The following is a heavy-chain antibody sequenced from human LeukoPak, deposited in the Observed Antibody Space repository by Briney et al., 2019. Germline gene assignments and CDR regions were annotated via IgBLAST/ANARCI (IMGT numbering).Heavy chain of an antibody. V-gene: IGHV3-23*01. CDR3: AKDREGLSSGYDLEYFDY. D-gene: IGHD5-12*01. Sequence: GESLRLSCVASGFTFGSFWMSWVRQAPGKGLEWVSAISGGGTTYYADSVKGRFTISRDNSKNTLFLQMNSLRAEDTAVYYCAKDREGLSSGYDLEYFDYWGQGTLVTVSS. CDR1: GFTFGSFW. CDR2: ISGGGTT. J-gene: IGHJ4*02.